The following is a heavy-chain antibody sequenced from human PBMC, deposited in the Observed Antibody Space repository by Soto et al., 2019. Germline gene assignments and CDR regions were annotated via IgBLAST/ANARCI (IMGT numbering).Heavy chain of an antibody. Sequence: GGSLRLSCAASGFTFSSYAMHWVRQAPGKGLEWVAVISYDGSNKYYADSVKGRFTISRDNSKNTLYLQMNSLRAEDTAVYYCARDRSYYDSSGGLDYWGQGTLVTVSS. CDR3: ARDRSYYDSSGGLDY. J-gene: IGHJ4*02. D-gene: IGHD3-22*01. V-gene: IGHV3-30-3*01. CDR2: ISYDGSNK. CDR1: GFTFSSYA.